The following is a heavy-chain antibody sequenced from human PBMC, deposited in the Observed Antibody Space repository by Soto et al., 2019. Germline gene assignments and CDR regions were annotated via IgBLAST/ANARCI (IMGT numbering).Heavy chain of an antibody. CDR3: AREAYYDILTGYYDY. CDR1: GFTFSDYY. CDR2: ISSSGSTI. D-gene: IGHD3-9*01. J-gene: IGHJ4*02. V-gene: IGHV3-11*01. Sequence: GGSLRLSCAASGFTFSDYYMSWIRQAPGKGLEWVSYISSSGSTIYYADSVKGRFTISRDNAKNSLYLQMNSLRAEDTAVYYCAREAYYDILTGYYDYWGQGTLVTVSS.